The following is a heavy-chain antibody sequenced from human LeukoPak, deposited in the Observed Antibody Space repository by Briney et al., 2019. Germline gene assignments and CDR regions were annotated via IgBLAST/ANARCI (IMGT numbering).Heavy chain of an antibody. CDR3: ARRRKAVAGTHYYYGMDV. CDR2: IYYSGST. CDR1: GGSFSSYY. V-gene: IGHV4-59*08. J-gene: IGHJ6*02. Sequence: SETLSLTCTVSGGSFSSYYWSWIRQPPGKGLEWIGYIYYSGSTNYNPSLKSRVTISVDTSKNQFSLKLSSVTAADTAVYYCARRRKAVAGTHYYYGMDVWGQGTTVTVSS. D-gene: IGHD6-19*01.